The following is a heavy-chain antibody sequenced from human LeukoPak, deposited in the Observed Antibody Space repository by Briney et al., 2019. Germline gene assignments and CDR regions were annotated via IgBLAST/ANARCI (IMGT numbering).Heavy chain of an antibody. Sequence: GGSLRLSCAVSGFMFSDYAMHWVRQSPGKGLEWLTFISNDGITKVYSGSVKGRFTISRDNSKNTLFLQLNRLSAAGSALYYCAKVNYGSYFDFWGPGSLVTVS. CDR1: GFMFSDYA. V-gene: IGHV3-30*18. CDR2: ISNDGITK. CDR3: AKVNYGSYFDF. J-gene: IGHJ4*02. D-gene: IGHD4-17*01.